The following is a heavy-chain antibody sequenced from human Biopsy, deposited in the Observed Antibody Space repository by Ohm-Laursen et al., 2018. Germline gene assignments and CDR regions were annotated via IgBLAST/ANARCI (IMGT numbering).Heavy chain of an antibody. J-gene: IGHJ6*02. CDR2: ISARDGVV. D-gene: IGHD3-22*01. CDR3: ARGKYKDFSTGLPRPYHYTLDF. CDR1: GLIFSDYY. V-gene: IGHV3-11*01. Sequence: SLRLSCAASGLIFSDYYMSWIRQAPGKGLEWIAYISARDGVVYYADSAKGRFTISRDNTNNSLYLQMTRLRPMDTAVFYCARGKYKDFSTGLPRPYHYTLDFWGPGTTVTVSS.